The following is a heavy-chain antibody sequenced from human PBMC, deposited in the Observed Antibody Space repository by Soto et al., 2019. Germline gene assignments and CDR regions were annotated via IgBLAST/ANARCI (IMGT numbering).Heavy chain of an antibody. CDR3: ARRTTVTTGNYYYYYYMDV. J-gene: IGHJ6*03. D-gene: IGHD4-4*01. V-gene: IGHV1-8*01. Sequence: GASVKVSCKASGYTFTSYDINWVRQATGQGLEWMGWMNPNSGNTGYAQKFQGRVTMTRNTSISTAYMELSSLRSEDTAVYYCARRTTVTTGNYYYYYYMDVWGKGTTVTVSS. CDR2: MNPNSGNT. CDR1: GYTFTSYD.